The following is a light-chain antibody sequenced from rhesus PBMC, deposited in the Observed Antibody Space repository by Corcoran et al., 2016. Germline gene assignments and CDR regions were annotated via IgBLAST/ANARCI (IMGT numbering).Light chain of an antibody. CDR2: EVS. CDR3: CSFAGSYSFYI. V-gene: IGLV2-32*01. J-gene: IGLJ1*01. Sequence: QTALTQPRSVSGSPGQSATISCTGTSSDIGGYNFVSWYQMHPGTAPKLMIYEVSKRPSGVSDRFSGSKSGNTASLTISGLQAEDEADYYCCSFAGSYSFYIFGGGTRLTVL. CDR1: SSDIGGYNF.